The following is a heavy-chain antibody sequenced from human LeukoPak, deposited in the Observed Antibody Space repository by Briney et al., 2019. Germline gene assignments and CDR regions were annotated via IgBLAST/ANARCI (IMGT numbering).Heavy chain of an antibody. CDR3: ARGGLIAAAGTGQIDY. CDR2: IYSGGST. D-gene: IGHD6-13*01. V-gene: IGHV3-53*01. CDR1: GFTVSSNY. Sequence: AGGSLRLSCAASGFTVSSNYMSWVRQAPGKGLEWVSVIYSGGSTYYADSVKGRFTISRDNSKNTLYLQMNSLRAEDTAVYYCARGGLIAAAGTGQIDYWGQGTLVTVSS. J-gene: IGHJ4*02.